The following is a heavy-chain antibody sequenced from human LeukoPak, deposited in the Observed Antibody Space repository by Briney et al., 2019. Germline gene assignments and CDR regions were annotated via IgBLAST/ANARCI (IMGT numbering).Heavy chain of an antibody. V-gene: IGHV4-59*08. CDR3: PSQGTLGSTTNPRDY. J-gene: IGHJ4*02. D-gene: IGHD1-26*01. CDR1: GGSISSYY. CDR2: IYYSGST. Sequence: TPSETLSLTCTVSGGSISSYYWSWIRQAPGKGLEWIGNIYYSGSTNYSPSLKSRVTISVDTSKNQFSLKLSSVTAADTAVYYLPSQGTLGSTTNPRDYWGQGTRVTV.